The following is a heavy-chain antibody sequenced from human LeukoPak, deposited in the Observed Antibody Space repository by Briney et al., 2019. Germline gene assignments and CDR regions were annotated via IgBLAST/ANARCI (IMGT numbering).Heavy chain of an antibody. CDR1: GDSISGYY. D-gene: IGHD2-15*01. CDR2: IYTSGST. V-gene: IGHV4-4*07. CDR3: ARYCSGGSCYYNDAFDI. Sequence: PSETLSLTCSVSGDSISGYYWSWIRQPAGKGLEWIGRIYTSGSTNYNPSLKSRVTISVDTSKNQFSLKLSSVTAADTAVYYCARYCSGGSCYYNDAFDIWGQGTMVTVSS. J-gene: IGHJ3*02.